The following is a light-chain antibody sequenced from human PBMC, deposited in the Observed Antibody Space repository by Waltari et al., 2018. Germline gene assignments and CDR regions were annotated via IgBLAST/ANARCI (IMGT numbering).Light chain of an antibody. Sequence: DIVLTQSPFFLPVTLGQPASMSCRSSHSPLHRDGNTYLNLCHQRPGRSPRRLIYKISRRESGGPDRFRGSGSGTDFTLKISRVEAEDVGVYYCMQGSHWLRTFGQETKLEI. CDR3: MQGSHWLRT. CDR2: KIS. J-gene: IGKJ2*01. CDR1: HSPLHRDGNTY. V-gene: IGKV2-30*02.